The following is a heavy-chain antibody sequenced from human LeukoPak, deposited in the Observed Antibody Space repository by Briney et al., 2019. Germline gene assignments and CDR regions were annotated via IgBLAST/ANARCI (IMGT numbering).Heavy chain of an antibody. CDR3: ARGRYCTTSSCYSYYHYYNMDV. CDR1: GFTFSSHA. V-gene: IGHV3-30*09. CDR2: ISFDGSNK. J-gene: IGHJ6*03. Sequence: PGGSLRLSCVASGFTFSSHAMRWVRQAPGKGLEWVAVISFDGSNKYYTGSVKGRFAISRDNSKNTLYLQMNSLRAEDTAVYYCARGRYCTTSSCYSYYHYYNMDVWGKGTTVTVSS. D-gene: IGHD2-2*01.